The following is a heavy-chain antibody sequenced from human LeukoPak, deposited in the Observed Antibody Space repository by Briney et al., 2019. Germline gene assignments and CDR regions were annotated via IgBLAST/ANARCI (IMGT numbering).Heavy chain of an antibody. Sequence: ASVKLSCKISGHTLTDFPLHWVRQTPGKGLEWMGGFDPEDSGPIYAQNFQGRVTMTRNTSISTAYMELSSLRSEDTAVYYCARGHDWFDPWGQGTLVTVSS. J-gene: IGHJ5*02. CDR2: FDPEDSGP. V-gene: IGHV1-24*01. CDR3: ARGHDWFDP. CDR1: GHTLTDFP.